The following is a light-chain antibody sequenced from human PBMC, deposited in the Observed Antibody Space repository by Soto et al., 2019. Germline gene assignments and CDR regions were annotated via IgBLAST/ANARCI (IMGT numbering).Light chain of an antibody. CDR2: AAS. V-gene: IGKV1-8*01. J-gene: IGKJ3*01. Sequence: AIRMTQSPSSLSASTGDRVTITCRASQGISSYLAWYQQKPGKAPKLLIYAASTLQSGVPSRFSGSGSGTDFTLTISCLQSEDFATYYCQQYYSYPRVTFGPETKVDIK. CDR1: QGISSY. CDR3: QQYYSYPRVT.